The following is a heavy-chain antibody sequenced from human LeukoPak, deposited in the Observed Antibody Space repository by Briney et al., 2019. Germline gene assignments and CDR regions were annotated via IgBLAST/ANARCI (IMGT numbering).Heavy chain of an antibody. Sequence: SGGSLRLSCVASGFTFSSSWMSWVRQAPGKGLEWVANIKQDGSEKSYVESVRGRFTISRDNAKNSLYLQLNSLRAEDTALYYCARDNPPDYWGQGTLATVSS. CDR2: IKQDGSEK. J-gene: IGHJ4*02. CDR3: ARDNPPDY. CDR1: GFTFSSSW. V-gene: IGHV3-7*03.